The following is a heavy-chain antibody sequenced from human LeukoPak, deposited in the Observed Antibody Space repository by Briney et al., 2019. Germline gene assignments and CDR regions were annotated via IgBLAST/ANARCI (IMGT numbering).Heavy chain of an antibody. CDR2: IKQDGSEK. V-gene: IGHV3-7*01. CDR1: GFTFSSYW. J-gene: IGHJ4*02. CDR3: AREDGAGYFDY. D-gene: IGHD3-16*01. Sequence: GGSLRLSCAASGFTFSSYWMSWVRQAPGKGLEWVANIKQDGSEKYYVDSVKGRFTIPRDNAKNSVYLQMNSLRAEDTAVYYCAREDGAGYFDYWGQGTLVTVSS.